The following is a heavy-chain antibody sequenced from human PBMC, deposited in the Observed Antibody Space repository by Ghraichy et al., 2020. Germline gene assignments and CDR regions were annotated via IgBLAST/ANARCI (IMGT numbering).Heavy chain of an antibody. D-gene: IGHD3-16*02. CDR1: GFTFSSYW. V-gene: IGHV3-74*01. J-gene: IGHJ4*02. CDR2: INSDGSST. CDR3: ARDDYVWGSYRQLDY. Sequence: GSLRLSCAASGFTFSSYWMHWVRQAPGKGLVWVSRINSDGSSTSYADSVKGRFTISRDNAKNTLYLQMNSLRAEDTAVYYCARDDYVWGSYRQLDYWGQGTLVTVSS.